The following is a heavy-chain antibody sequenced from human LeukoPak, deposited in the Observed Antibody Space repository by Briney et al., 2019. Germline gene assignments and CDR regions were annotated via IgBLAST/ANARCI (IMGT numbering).Heavy chain of an antibody. CDR1: GFTFSSYD. CDR2: ISSNGGST. V-gene: IGHV3-64D*06. D-gene: IGHD2-2*01. J-gene: IGHJ4*02. CDR3: VKDRCSSTSCYGHY. Sequence: GGSLRLSCSASGFTFSSYDMHWVRQAPGKGLEYVSAISSNGGSTYYADSVKGRFTISRDNSKNTLYLQRSSLRAEDTAVYYCVKDRCSSTSCYGHYWGQGTLVTVSS.